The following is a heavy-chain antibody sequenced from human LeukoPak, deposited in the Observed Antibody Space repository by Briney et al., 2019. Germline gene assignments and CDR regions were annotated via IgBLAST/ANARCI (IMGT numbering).Heavy chain of an antibody. CDR1: DGSINSYY. V-gene: IGHV4-59*01. CDR3: ARGRSNYYGMDV. J-gene: IGHJ6*02. D-gene: IGHD1-26*01. Sequence: SETLSLACSVSDGSINSYYWNWLRRPPGKGLEWIGYIYYNGNTNYSPSPKSRVTMSVDTSKNLFSLKVSSVTAADTAVYYCARGRSNYYGMDVWGQGTTVTVSS. CDR2: IYYNGNT.